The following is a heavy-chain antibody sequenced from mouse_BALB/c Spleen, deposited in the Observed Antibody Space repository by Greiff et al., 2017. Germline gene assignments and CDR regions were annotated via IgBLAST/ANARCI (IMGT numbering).Heavy chain of an antibody. Sequence: QVQLKESGPGLVQPSQSLSITCTVSGFSLTSYGVHWVRQSPGKGLEWLGVIWSGGSTDYNAAFISRLSISKDNSKSQVFFKMNSLQANDTAIYYCARTMITTRAYYFDYWGQGTTLTVSS. D-gene: IGHD2-4*01. CDR1: GFSLTSYG. J-gene: IGHJ2*01. CDR3: ARTMITTRAYYFDY. CDR2: IWSGGST. V-gene: IGHV2-2*02.